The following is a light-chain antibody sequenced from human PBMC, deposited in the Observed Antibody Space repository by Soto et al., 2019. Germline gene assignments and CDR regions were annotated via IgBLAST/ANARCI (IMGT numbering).Light chain of an antibody. CDR1: QSVSSF. V-gene: IGKV3-11*01. CDR2: DAS. J-gene: IGKJ5*01. Sequence: EIVLTQSPATLSLSPGERATLSCRASQSVSSFLAWYQQKPGQAPRLLIYDASNRATGIPARFSGSGSGTDFTLTIGSLEPEDFAVYYCQQRRNWPITFGQVTRLEIK. CDR3: QQRRNWPIT.